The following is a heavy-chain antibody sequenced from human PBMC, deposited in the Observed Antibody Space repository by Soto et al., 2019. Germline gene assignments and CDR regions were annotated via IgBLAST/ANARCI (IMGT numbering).Heavy chain of an antibody. V-gene: IGHV3-33*01. J-gene: IGHJ4*02. D-gene: IGHD3-10*01. CDR3: ARGSIGPIDY. CDR2: IGDDGSNK. CDR1: GFTFSSYG. Sequence: QVQLVESGGGVVQPGRSLRLSCAASGFTFSSYGMHWVRQAPGKGLEWVAVIGDDGSNKYYADSVKGRFTISRDNSKITLYLQMNSLRAEDTAVYYCARGSIGPIDYWGQGTLVTVSS.